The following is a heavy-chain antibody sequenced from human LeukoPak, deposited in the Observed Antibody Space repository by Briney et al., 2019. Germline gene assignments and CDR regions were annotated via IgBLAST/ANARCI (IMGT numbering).Heavy chain of an antibody. D-gene: IGHD5-24*01. Sequence: GGSLRLSCAASGFSFSYYSMNWVRQAPGKGLEWVSYISSSSSTIYYADSVKGRFTISRDNAKNSLYLQMNSLSDEDTAVYYCARGTQTATMHYFDYWGQGTLVTVSS. V-gene: IGHV3-48*02. J-gene: IGHJ4*02. CDR2: ISSSSSTI. CDR3: ARGTQTATMHYFDY. CDR1: GFSFSYYS.